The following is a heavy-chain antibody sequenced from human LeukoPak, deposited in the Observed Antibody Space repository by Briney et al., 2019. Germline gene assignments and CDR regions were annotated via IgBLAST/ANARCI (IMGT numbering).Heavy chain of an antibody. J-gene: IGHJ6*03. CDR1: GFTFSNAW. CDR3: TTADYRRNYYYYYMDV. V-gene: IGHV3-15*01. D-gene: IGHD4/OR15-4a*01. CDR2: IKIKTDGGTT. Sequence: PGGSLRLSCAAFGFTFSNAWMSWVRQAPGKGLEWVGRIKIKTDGGTTDYAAPVKGRFTISRDDSKNTLYLQMNSLKTEDTAVYYCTTADYRRNYYYYYMDVWGKGTTVTVSS.